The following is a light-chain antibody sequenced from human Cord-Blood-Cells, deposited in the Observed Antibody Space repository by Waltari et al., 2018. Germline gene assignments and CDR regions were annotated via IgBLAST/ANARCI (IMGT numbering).Light chain of an antibody. J-gene: IGLJ3*02. V-gene: IGLV2-8*01. CDR1: SSDVGGYNY. CDR2: EVS. Sequence: QSALTQPPSASGSPGHSVTISCPGTSSDVGGYNYASWYQQHPGKAPKLIIYEVSKRPSGVPDRFSGSKSGNTASLTVSGLQAEDEADYYCSSYAGSNNLVFGGGTKLTVL. CDR3: SSYAGSNNLV.